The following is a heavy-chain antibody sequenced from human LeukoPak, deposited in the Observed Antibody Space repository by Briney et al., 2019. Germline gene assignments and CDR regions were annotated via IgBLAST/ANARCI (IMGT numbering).Heavy chain of an antibody. D-gene: IGHD3-9*01. V-gene: IGHV1-18*01. Sequence: ASVKVSCKASGGTFSSYAISWVRQAPGQGLEWMGWISAYNGNTNYAQKLQGRVTMTTDTSTSTAYMELRSLRSDDTAVYYCARDSDYDILTGLYYYYGMDVWGQGTTVTVSS. CDR2: ISAYNGNT. CDR3: ARDSDYDILTGLYYYYGMDV. CDR1: GGTFSSYA. J-gene: IGHJ6*02.